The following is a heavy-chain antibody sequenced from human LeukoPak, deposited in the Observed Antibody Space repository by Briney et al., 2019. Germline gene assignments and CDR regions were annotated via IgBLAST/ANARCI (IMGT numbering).Heavy chain of an antibody. CDR2: IKQDGSEK. CDR3: ARGKWLRPGWFDP. V-gene: IGHV3-7*01. D-gene: IGHD5-12*01. J-gene: IGHJ5*02. Sequence: QPGGSLRLSCAASGFTFSSYWMSWVRQAPGKGLEWVANIKQDGSEKYYVDSVKGRFTISRDNAKNSLYLQMNSLRAEDTAVYYCARGKWLRPGWFDPWGQGTLVTVSA. CDR1: GFTFSSYW.